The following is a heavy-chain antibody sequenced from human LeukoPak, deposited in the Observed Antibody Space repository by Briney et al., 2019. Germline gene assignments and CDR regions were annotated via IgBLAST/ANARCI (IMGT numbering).Heavy chain of an antibody. Sequence: GGSLRLSCAVSGFTFSNYWMSWVRQAPGKGLEWVSVIYSGGSTYYADSVKGRFTISRDNSKNTLYLQMNSLRAEDTAVYYCANHGSERPLPYYFYLDVWGKGTTVTISS. CDR1: GFTFSNYW. CDR2: IYSGGST. J-gene: IGHJ6*03. D-gene: IGHD3-10*01. CDR3: ANHGSERPLPYYFYLDV. V-gene: IGHV3-66*02.